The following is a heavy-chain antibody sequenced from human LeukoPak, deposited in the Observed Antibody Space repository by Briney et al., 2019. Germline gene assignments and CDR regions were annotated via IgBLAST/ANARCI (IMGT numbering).Heavy chain of an antibody. D-gene: IGHD2-2*01. CDR2: NNYSGNT. CDR3: ARYGNVPSAHFDY. Sequence: SETLSLTCTVSGDSISSSGYYWGWIRQSPGKGLEWIGTNNYSGNTYYNPSLKSRVTISVDTSKNQFSLKLSPVIAADTAVYFCARYGNVPSAHFDYWGQGTLVTVSS. J-gene: IGHJ4*02. V-gene: IGHV4-39*07. CDR1: GDSISSSGYY.